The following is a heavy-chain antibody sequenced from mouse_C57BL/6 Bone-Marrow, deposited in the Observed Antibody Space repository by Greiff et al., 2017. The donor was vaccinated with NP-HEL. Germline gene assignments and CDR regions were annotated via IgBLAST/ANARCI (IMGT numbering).Heavy chain of an antibody. CDR3: TRGTSNRLLQFPYYCDY. V-gene: IGHV1-15*01. CDR2: IDPETGGT. Sequence: VQLQQSGAELVRPGASVTLSCKASGYTFTDYEMHWVKQTPVHGLEWIGAIDPETGGTAYNQKFKGKAILTADKSSSTAYMELRSLTSEDSAVYYCTRGTSNRLLQFPYYCDYWGQGTTLTVSS. CDR1: GYTFTDYE. J-gene: IGHJ2*01. D-gene: IGHD2-12*01.